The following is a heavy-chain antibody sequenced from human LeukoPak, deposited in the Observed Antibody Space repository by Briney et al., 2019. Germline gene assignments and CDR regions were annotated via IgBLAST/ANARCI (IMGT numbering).Heavy chain of an antibody. J-gene: IGHJ3*02. CDR3: ARGVLRSLLKRQLGAFDI. Sequence: PSETLSPTCTVSGGSISSGGYYWSWIRQPPGKGLEWIGYIYHSGSTYYNPSLKSRVTISVDRSKNQFSLKLSSVTAADTAVYYCARGVLRSLLKRQLGAFDIWGQGTMVTVSS. D-gene: IGHD6-6*01. V-gene: IGHV4-30-2*01. CDR1: GGSISSGGYY. CDR2: IYHSGST.